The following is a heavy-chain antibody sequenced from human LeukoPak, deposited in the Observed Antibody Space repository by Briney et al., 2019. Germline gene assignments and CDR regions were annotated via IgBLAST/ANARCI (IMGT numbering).Heavy chain of an antibody. V-gene: IGHV1-46*01. D-gene: IGHD5-18*01. Sequence: ASVKVSCKASGYTFTSYYMHWVRQAPGQGLEWMGIINPSGGSTSYAQKFRGRVTMTRDMSTSTVYMELSSLRSEDTAVYYCAREAPDRYNDYWGQGTLVTVSS. CDR2: INPSGGST. CDR1: GYTFTSYY. J-gene: IGHJ4*02. CDR3: AREAPDRYNDY.